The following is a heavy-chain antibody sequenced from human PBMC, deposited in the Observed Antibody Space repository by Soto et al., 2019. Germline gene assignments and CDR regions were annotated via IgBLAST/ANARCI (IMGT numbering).Heavy chain of an antibody. J-gene: IGHJ6*02. CDR3: ARVVIVVVITTYYYYYGMDV. D-gene: IGHD3-22*01. CDR1: GGSFSGYY. Sequence: SETLSLTCAVYGGSFSGYYWSWIRQPPGKGLEWIGEINHSGSTNYNPSLKSRVTISVDTSKNQFSLKLSSVTAADTAVYYCARVVIVVVITTYYYYYGMDVWGQGTTFTVSS. CDR2: INHSGST. V-gene: IGHV4-34*01.